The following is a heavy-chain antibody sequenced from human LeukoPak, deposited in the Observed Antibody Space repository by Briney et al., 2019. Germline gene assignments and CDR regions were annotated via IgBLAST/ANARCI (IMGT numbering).Heavy chain of an antibody. J-gene: IGHJ3*02. CDR2: IHYSGST. CDR1: GGSISTYY. CDR3: ARGYSSSGPDAFDI. Sequence: SETLSLTCTVSGGSISTYYWSWIRQSPGKGLEWIGYIHYSGSTNYSPSLKSRVTISVDTSKNQFSLKLSSVTAADTAVYYCARGYSSSGPDAFDIWGQGTMVTVSS. V-gene: IGHV4-59*08. D-gene: IGHD6-13*01.